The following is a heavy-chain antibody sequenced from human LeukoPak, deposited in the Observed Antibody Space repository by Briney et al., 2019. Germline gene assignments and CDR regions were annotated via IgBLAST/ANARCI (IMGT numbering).Heavy chain of an antibody. CDR2: IIPIFGTA. CDR1: GGTFSSYA. Sequence: SVKVSCKASGGTFSSYAISWVRQAPGQGLEWMGGIIPIFGTANYAQKFQGRVTITADKSTSTAYMELSSVTAADTAVYYCARILWFGDPGNWFDPWGQGTLVTVSS. J-gene: IGHJ5*02. V-gene: IGHV1-69*06. D-gene: IGHD3-10*01. CDR3: ARILWFGDPGNWFDP.